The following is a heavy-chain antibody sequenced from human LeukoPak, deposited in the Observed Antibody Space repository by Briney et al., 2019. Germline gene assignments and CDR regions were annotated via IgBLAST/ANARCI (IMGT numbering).Heavy chain of an antibody. CDR3: ARGEGNCSGGSCYSSWFDP. CDR1: GGSISSGGYS. D-gene: IGHD2-15*01. Sequence: SETLSLTCAVSGGSISSGGYSWSWIRQPPGKGLEWIGYIYHSGSTYYNPSLKSRVTISVDRSKNQFSLKLSSVTAADTAVYYCARGEGNCSGGSCYSSWFDPRGQGTLVTVSS. V-gene: IGHV4-30-2*01. CDR2: IYHSGST. J-gene: IGHJ5*02.